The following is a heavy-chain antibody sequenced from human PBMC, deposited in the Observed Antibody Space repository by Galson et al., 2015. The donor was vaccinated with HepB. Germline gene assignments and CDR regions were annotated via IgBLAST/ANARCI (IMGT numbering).Heavy chain of an antibody. J-gene: IGHJ4*02. V-gene: IGHV1-2*02. Sequence: SVKVSCKASGYTFTGYYMHWVRQAPGQGLEWMGWINPNSGGTNYAQKFQGRVTMTRDTSISTAYMELSSLRSEDTAVYYCARVGLRYCGYSYGCFDYWGQGTLVTVSS. CDR1: GYTFTGYY. D-gene: IGHD5-18*01. CDR3: ARVGLRYCGYSYGCFDY. CDR2: INPNSGGT.